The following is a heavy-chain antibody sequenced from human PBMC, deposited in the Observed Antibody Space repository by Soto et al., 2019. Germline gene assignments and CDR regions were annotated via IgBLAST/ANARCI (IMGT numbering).Heavy chain of an antibody. J-gene: IGHJ6*02. D-gene: IGHD6-13*01. CDR1: GYTFTSYD. Sequence: QVQLVQSGAEVKKPGASVKVSCKASGYTFTSYDINWVRQATGQGLERMGWMNPNSGNTGYAQKFQGRVTMTRNTSISTAYMELSSLRSEDTAVYYWTRKGIVAAADYYYYGMDVWGQGTTVTVSS. CDR2: MNPNSGNT. V-gene: IGHV1-8*01. CDR3: TRKGIVAAADYYYYGMDV.